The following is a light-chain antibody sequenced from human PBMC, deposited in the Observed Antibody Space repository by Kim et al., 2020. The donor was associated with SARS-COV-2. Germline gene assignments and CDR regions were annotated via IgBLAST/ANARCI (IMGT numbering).Light chain of an antibody. CDR2: GAS. CDR3: QQYGGSPT. CDR1: QSVRSSS. Sequence: LSPVERATLSCRASQSVRSSSLAWYQQKPGQAPRLLIYGASSRATGIPDRFSGSGSGTDFTLTISRLESEDSAVYYCQQYGGSPTFGQGTKVEIK. J-gene: IGKJ1*01. V-gene: IGKV3-20*01.